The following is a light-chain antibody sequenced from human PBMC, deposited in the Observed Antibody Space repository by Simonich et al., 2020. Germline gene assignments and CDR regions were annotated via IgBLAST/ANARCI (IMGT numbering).Light chain of an antibody. CDR3: QQYNSYSMYT. V-gene: IGKV1-8*01. CDR1: QGISSY. Sequence: AIRMTQSPSSLSASTGDRVTITCRASQGISSYVAWYQQKPGKAPKLLIYAASTLQSGVPSRFSGSGSRTDFTLTISCLQSEDFATYYCQQYNSYSMYTFGQGTKLEIK. J-gene: IGKJ2*01. CDR2: AAS.